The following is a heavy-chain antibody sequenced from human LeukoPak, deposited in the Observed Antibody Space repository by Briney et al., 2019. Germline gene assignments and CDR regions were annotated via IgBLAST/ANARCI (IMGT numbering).Heavy chain of an antibody. Sequence: SGGPLRLSCAASGFTFSSYAMSWVRQAPGKGLEWVSAISGSGGSTYYADSVRGRFTISRDNSKNTVNLQMNSLRAEDTALYYCAGGQMFTSGGFDDWGQGTLVTVSS. V-gene: IGHV3-23*01. J-gene: IGHJ4*02. CDR2: ISGSGGST. CDR3: AGGQMFTSGGFDD. D-gene: IGHD6-19*01. CDR1: GFTFSSYA.